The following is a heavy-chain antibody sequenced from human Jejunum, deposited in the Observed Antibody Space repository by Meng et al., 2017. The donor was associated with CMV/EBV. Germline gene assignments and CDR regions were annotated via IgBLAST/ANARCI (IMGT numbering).Heavy chain of an antibody. D-gene: IGHD4-17*01. V-gene: IGHV3-74*01. Sequence: EVQLVESGGGLVQPGGSLRLSCAASGFTFHTYWMHWVRQDPEKGLVWVSRISSDEISTNDADSVKGRFTISRDNAKNTLYLQMNSLRAEDTAVYYCARALWTTETSWGSYDAFDIWGQGTMVTVSS. J-gene: IGHJ3*02. CDR3: ARALWTTETSWGSYDAFDI. CDR2: ISSDEIST. CDR1: GFTFHTYW.